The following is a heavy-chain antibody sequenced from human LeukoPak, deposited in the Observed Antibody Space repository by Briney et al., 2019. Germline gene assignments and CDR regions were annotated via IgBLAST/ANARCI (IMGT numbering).Heavy chain of an antibody. Sequence: ASVKVSCKASGYTFTSYAMHWVRQAPGQRLEWMGWINAGNGNTKYSQKFQGRVTITRDTSASTAYMELSSLRSEDTAVYYCARLAGNHEALGNNWFDPWGQGTLVTVSS. J-gene: IGHJ5*02. CDR1: GYTFTSYA. CDR3: ARLAGNHEALGNNWFDP. V-gene: IGHV1-3*01. CDR2: INAGNGNT. D-gene: IGHD1-1*01.